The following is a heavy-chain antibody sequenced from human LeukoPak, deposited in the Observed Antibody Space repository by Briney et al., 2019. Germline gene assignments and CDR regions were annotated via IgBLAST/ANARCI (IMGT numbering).Heavy chain of an antibody. CDR1: GFNFNNFA. CDR3: AKGAEIDH. V-gene: IGHV3-23*01. Sequence: SGGSLRLSCAASGFNFNNFAMSWVRQAPGKGPEWLSAMTGPADTTYSAESENGRFTISRDYSKSMVYLQMNSLRVEDTAIYYWAKGAEIDHWGQGTLVTVSS. CDR2: MTGPADTT. J-gene: IGHJ4*02.